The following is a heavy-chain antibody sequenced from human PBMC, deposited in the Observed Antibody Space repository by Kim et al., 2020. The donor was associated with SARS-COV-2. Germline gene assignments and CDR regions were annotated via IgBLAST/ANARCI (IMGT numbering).Heavy chain of an antibody. CDR3: ARLFSNLWFFDY. CDR2: ISSSSVYT. D-gene: IGHD3-10*01. Sequence: GSLRLSCAASGFDFSEHYMSWIRQAPGRGLEWISYISSSSVYTTYADSVKGRFTISRDNARNSLYLQMDSLRVDDTAVYYCARLFSNLWFFDYWGQGVLVTVSS. CDR1: GFDFSEHY. V-gene: IGHV3-11*03. J-gene: IGHJ4*02.